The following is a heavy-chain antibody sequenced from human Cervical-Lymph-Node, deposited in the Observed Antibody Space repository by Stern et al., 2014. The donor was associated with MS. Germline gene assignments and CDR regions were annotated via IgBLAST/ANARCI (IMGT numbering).Heavy chain of an antibody. Sequence: MQLVESGAEVKKPGASVKVSCEASGYTFTSYYIHWVRQAPGHGLEWMGIINPSGGSTTYAQKFEGRISMTRDTSTSTLYMELSSLRSEDTAVYYCARGARYFDYWGQGTLVTVSS. CDR2: INPSGGST. CDR1: GYTFTSYY. CDR3: ARGARYFDY. J-gene: IGHJ4*02. V-gene: IGHV1-46*03.